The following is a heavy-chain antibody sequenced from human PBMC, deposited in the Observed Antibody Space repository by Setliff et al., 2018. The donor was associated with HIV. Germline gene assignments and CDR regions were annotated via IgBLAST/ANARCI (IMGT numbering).Heavy chain of an antibody. CDR1: GFPFNRYG. CDR2: ISGSDSST. J-gene: IGHJ4*02. Sequence: GGSLRLSCAASGFPFNRYGMHWVRQAPGKGLEWVSAISGSDSSTYYADSVKGRFTISRDNSKNTLYLQMNSLRAEDTAVYYCAKDRSLTGGCFDYWGQGTLVTVSS. D-gene: IGHD3-10*01. CDR3: AKDRSLTGGCFDY. V-gene: IGHV3-23*01.